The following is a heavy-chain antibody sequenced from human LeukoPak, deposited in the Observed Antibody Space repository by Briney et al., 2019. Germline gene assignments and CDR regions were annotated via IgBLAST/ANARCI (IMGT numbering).Heavy chain of an antibody. Sequence: PSETLSLTCSVSGGSMISFYWSWIRQPPPQELEGIGYISYSGSTNYNPSLKSRVTLSVDTSKNHFSLKLTSVTAADTALYYCSRHAADSRGYFGFWGQRALVTVS. CDR2: ISYSGST. J-gene: IGHJ4*02. CDR1: GGSMISFY. D-gene: IGHD3-22*01. V-gene: IGHV4-59*08. CDR3: SRHAADSRGYFGF.